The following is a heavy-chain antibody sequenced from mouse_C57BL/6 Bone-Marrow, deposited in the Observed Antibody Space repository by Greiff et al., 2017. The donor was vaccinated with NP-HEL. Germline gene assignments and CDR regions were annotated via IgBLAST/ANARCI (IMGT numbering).Heavy chain of an antibody. J-gene: IGHJ2*01. Sequence: EVQLQESGAELVRPGASVKLSCTASGFNINDDYMHWVKQRPAQGLEWIGWIDPENGDTEYASKFQGKATITADTSSNPAYLQLSSLTSEDTAVDYCTLTDCFDYWGQGTTLTVSS. CDR1: GFNINDDY. CDR2: IDPENGDT. D-gene: IGHD4-1*01. V-gene: IGHV14-4*01. CDR3: TLTDCFDY.